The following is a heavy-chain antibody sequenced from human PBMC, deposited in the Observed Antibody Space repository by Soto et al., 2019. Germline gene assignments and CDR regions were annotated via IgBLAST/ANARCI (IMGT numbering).Heavy chain of an antibody. CDR3: ASLQLRGYSYGRPHDAFDI. J-gene: IGHJ3*02. V-gene: IGHV1-69*13. CDR2: IIPIFGTA. CDR1: GGTFSSYA. Sequence: ASVKVSCKASGGTFSSYAISWVRQAPGQGLEWMGGIIPIFGTANYAHKFQGRVTITADESTSTAYMELSSLRSEDTAVYYCASLQLRGYSYGRPHDAFDIWGQGTMVTVSS. D-gene: IGHD5-18*01.